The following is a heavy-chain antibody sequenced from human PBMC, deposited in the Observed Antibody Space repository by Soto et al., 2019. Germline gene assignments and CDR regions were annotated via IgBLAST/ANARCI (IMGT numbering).Heavy chain of an antibody. Sequence: QVQLQESGPGLVKPSQTLSLTCTVSGGSISSCGYYWSWIRQHPGKGLEWIGYIYYSGSTYYNPSLKSRVTISVDTSKNQYSLKLSSVTAADTAVYYCARDNRYMVTGYGMDVWGQGTTVTVSS. V-gene: IGHV4-31*03. CDR3: ARDNRYMVTGYGMDV. J-gene: IGHJ6*02. D-gene: IGHD3-16*02. CDR1: GGSISSCGYY. CDR2: IYYSGST.